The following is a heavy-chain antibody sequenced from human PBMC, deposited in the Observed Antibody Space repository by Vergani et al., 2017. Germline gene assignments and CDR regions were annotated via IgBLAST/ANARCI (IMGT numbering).Heavy chain of an antibody. CDR2: INPNSGGT. CDR3: AREEAGGWGPAEH. Sequence: QVQLVQSGAEVKKPGASVKVSCKASGYTFTGYYMHWVRQAPGQGLEWMGWINPNSGGTNYAQKFQGRITMTRDTSISTAYMELSRLRADDTAVYYCAREEAGGWGPAEHWGQGTLVTVSS. V-gene: IGHV1-2*02. CDR1: GYTFTGYY. D-gene: IGHD6-19*01. J-gene: IGHJ1*01.